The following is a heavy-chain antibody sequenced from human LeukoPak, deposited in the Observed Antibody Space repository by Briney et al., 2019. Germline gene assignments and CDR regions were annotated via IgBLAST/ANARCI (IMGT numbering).Heavy chain of an antibody. V-gene: IGHV3-30*18. CDR2: ISYEGSNK. Sequence: GRSLRLSCAASGFTFSSYGMHWVRQAPGKGLEWVAVISYEGSNKYYADSVKGRFTISRDNSKNTLYLQMNSLRAEDTAVYYCAKRRGVGATYYYGMDVWGQGTTVTVSS. J-gene: IGHJ6*02. CDR1: GFTFSSYG. D-gene: IGHD1-26*01. CDR3: AKRRGVGATYYYGMDV.